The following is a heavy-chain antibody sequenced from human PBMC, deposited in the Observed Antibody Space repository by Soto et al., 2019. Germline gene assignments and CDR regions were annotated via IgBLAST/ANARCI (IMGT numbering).Heavy chain of an antibody. CDR2: IYYSGST. V-gene: IGHV4-30-4*01. CDR1: GGPISSGDYY. Sequence: SETLSLTCTVSGGPISSGDYYWSWIRQPPGKGLEWIGYIYYSGSTYYNPSLKSRVTISVDTSKNQFSLKLSSVTAADTAVYYCARDPGAIDNPFDYWGQGTLVTVSS. CDR3: ARDPGAIDNPFDY. D-gene: IGHD1-1*01. J-gene: IGHJ4*02.